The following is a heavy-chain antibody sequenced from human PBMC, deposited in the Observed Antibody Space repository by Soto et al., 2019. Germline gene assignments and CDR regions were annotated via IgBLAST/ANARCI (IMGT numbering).Heavy chain of an antibody. Sequence: ASVKVSCKGSGYTFTDYYIHWVRQAPGQGRDWLGVINPRSSKTTYAQKFQGRFSMTRDTSTGTVFMELSSLTSEDAAVYYCARETIGTYSGMDVWGPGTTVTVS. CDR1: GYTFTDYY. V-gene: IGHV1-46*03. D-gene: IGHD1-26*01. CDR3: ARETIGTYSGMDV. CDR2: INPRSSKT. J-gene: IGHJ6*02.